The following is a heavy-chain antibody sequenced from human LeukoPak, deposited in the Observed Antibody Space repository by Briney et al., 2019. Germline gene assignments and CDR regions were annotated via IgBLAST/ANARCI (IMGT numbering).Heavy chain of an antibody. J-gene: IGHJ4*02. CDR1: GGSISSSSYY. D-gene: IGHD6-19*01. CDR3: AEEVAGTGGFDY. V-gene: IGHV4-39*07. Sequence: SETLSLTCTVSGGSISSSSYYWGWIRQPPGKGLEGIGSIYYSGSAYYNPSLKSRVTISVDTSKNQFSLKLSSVTAADTAVYYCAEEVAGTGGFDYWGQGTLVTVSS. CDR2: IYYSGSA.